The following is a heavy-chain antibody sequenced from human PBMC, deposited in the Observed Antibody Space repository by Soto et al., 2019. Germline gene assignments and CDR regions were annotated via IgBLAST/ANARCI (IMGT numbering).Heavy chain of an antibody. Sequence: GGSLRLSCAASGFTFSSYGMHWVRQAPGKGLEWVAVISYDGSNKYYADSVKGRFTISRDNSKNTLYLQMNSLRAEDTAVYYCAKGGYCSSTSCWIIDYWGQGTLVTVSS. CDR3: AKGGYCSSTSCWIIDY. V-gene: IGHV3-30*18. CDR1: GFTFSSYG. CDR2: ISYDGSNK. D-gene: IGHD2-2*01. J-gene: IGHJ4*02.